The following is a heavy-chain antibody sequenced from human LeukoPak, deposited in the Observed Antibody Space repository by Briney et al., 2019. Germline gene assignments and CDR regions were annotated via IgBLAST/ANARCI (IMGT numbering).Heavy chain of an antibody. J-gene: IGHJ4*02. CDR2: IQQHGSET. CDR1: GLTFSSYW. Sequence: TGGSLRLSCAASGLTFSSYWMSWVRQAQGKGRGWDDDIQQHGSETYTADSVQGRFPISRDNAKNSLYLQMNSLRAEGTAVYYCVSDYVHFDYWGQGTLVTVSS. V-gene: IGHV3-7*01. CDR3: VSDYVHFDY. D-gene: IGHD3-16*01.